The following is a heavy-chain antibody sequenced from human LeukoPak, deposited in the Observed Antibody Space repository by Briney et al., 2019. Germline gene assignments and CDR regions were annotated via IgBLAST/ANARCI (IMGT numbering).Heavy chain of an antibody. CDR1: GFTFSSYS. D-gene: IGHD3-22*01. Sequence: GGSLRLSCAASGFTFSSYSMNWVRQAPGKGLEWVSSISSSSSYIYYADSVKGRFTISRDNAKNSLYLQMNSLRAEDTAVYYCAGDGGPTDYYDSSGYLMRLDYWGQGTLVTVSS. CDR3: AGDGGPTDYYDSSGYLMRLDY. V-gene: IGHV3-21*01. J-gene: IGHJ4*02. CDR2: ISSSSSYI.